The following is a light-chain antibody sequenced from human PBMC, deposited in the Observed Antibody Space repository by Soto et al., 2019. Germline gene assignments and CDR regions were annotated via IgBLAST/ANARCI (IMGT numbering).Light chain of an antibody. CDR1: HDVSRN. J-gene: IGKJ4*01. Sequence: DIPMTQSPSSLSASEGDRVTITCQSSHDVSRNLNWFQQKPGEAPQLLICDASNLERGVPSRFSGSGSGTDFTLTISSLQPEDVATYYCQQYNSMLSFGGGTEVEIK. CDR3: QQYNSMLS. CDR2: DAS. V-gene: IGKV1-33*01.